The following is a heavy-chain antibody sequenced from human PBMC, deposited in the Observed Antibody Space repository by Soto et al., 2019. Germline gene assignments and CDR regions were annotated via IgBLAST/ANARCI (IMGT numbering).Heavy chain of an antibody. J-gene: IGHJ4*02. Sequence: PGGSLRLSCAASGFTFSSYAMSWVRQAPGKGLEWVSAISGSGGSTYYADSVKGRFTITRDNSKNTLYLQMNSLRAEDTAVYYCAKDQLMGYYDSSGLWSPIDYWGQGTLVTVSS. CDR2: ISGSGGST. CDR1: GFTFSSYA. V-gene: IGHV3-23*01. CDR3: AKDQLMGYYDSSGLWSPIDY. D-gene: IGHD3-22*01.